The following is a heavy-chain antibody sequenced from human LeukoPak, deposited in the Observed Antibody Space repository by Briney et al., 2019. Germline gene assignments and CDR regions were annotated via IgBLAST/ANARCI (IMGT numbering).Heavy chain of an antibody. Sequence: ASVKVSCKVSGYTLTELSMHWVRQAPGKGLEWMGRFDPEDGETIYAQKFQGRVTMTEDTSTNTAYMELSSLRSEDSAVYYCATADVAVAGTPDYWGQGTLVTVSS. V-gene: IGHV1-24*01. CDR3: ATADVAVAGTPDY. J-gene: IGHJ4*02. D-gene: IGHD6-19*01. CDR1: GYTLTELS. CDR2: FDPEDGET.